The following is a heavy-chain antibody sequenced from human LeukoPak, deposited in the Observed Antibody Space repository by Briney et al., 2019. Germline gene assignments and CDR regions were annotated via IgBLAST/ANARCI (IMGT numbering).Heavy chain of an antibody. Sequence: PGGSLRLSCAASGFTFSSYAMSWVRQAPGKGLEGVSAISGSGGSTYYADSVKGRFTISRDNSKNTLYLQMNSLRAEDTAVYYCAKAGLRFLEWLIDYWGQGTLVTVSS. CDR3: AKAGLRFLEWLIDY. V-gene: IGHV3-23*01. J-gene: IGHJ4*02. D-gene: IGHD3-3*01. CDR1: GFTFSSYA. CDR2: ISGSGGST.